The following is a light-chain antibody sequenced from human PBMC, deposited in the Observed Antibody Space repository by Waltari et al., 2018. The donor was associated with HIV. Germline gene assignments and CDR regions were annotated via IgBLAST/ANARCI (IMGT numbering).Light chain of an antibody. J-gene: IGLJ3*02. V-gene: IGLV2-23*02. CDR1: SSNIGTYNL. CDR3: CSYAGSSTLV. CDR2: EVS. Sequence: QSALTQPPSVSASPGQSITISCTGTSSNIGTYNLVSWHQQHPCKAPKTLIYEVSPRPSGVSNRFSGSKSGNTASLTISGLQAEDEADYYCCSYAGSSTLVFGGGTKVTVL.